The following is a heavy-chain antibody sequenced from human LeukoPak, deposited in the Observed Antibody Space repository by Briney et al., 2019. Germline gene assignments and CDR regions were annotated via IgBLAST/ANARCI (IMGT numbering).Heavy chain of an antibody. J-gene: IGHJ3*02. CDR2: MNRNSGNT. Sequence: ASVKVSCQASGYTFTSYDINWVRQATGQGLEWMGWMNRNSGNTGYAQKFQGRVTMTRNTSISTAYMELSSLRSEDTAVYYCAKGSTYYYDSSGYSPSGVDAFDIWGQGTMVTVSS. CDR1: GYTFTSYD. V-gene: IGHV1-8*01. CDR3: AKGSTYYYDSSGYSPSGVDAFDI. D-gene: IGHD3-22*01.